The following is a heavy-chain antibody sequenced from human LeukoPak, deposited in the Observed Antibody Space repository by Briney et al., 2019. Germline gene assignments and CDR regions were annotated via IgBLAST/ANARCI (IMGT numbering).Heavy chain of an antibody. J-gene: IGHJ6*02. D-gene: IGHD3-16*01. V-gene: IGHV4-39*01. CDR1: GGSISSSSYY. CDR2: IYYSGST. Sequence: SETLSLTCTVSGGSISSSSYYWGWIRQPPGKGLEWIGSIYYSGSTYYNPSLKSRVTISVDTSKNQFSLKLSSVTAADTAVYYCARHLGLRVYHYYYGMDVWGQGTTVTVSS. CDR3: ARHLGLRVYHYYYGMDV.